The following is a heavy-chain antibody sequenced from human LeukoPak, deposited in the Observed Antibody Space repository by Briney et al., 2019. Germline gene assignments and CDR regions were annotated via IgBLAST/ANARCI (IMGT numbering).Heavy chain of an antibody. J-gene: IGHJ4*02. D-gene: IGHD3-22*01. CDR3: AKRALDISGYSTISDY. V-gene: IGHV3-23*01. Sequence: GGSLRLSCAASGFSFSSYGMSWVRQAPGKGLEWVSTVGSIPGNTYYADSVKGRFTISRDNSKNTLYLQMSSLRAEDTAVYHCAKRALDISGYSTISDYWGQGTLVTVSS. CDR1: GFSFSSYG. CDR2: VGSIPGNT.